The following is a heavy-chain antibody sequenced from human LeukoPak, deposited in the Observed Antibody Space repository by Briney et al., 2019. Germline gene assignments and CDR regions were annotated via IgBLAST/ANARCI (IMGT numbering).Heavy chain of an antibody. CDR2: IWYDGSNK. CDR1: GFTFSSYG. CDR3: AREYYYDSSGTIDY. Sequence: GRSLRLSCAASGFTFSSYGMHWVRQAPGKGLEWVAVIWYDGSNKYYADSVKGRFTISRDNSKNTLYLQMNSLRAEDTAVYYCAREYYYDSSGTIDYWGQGTLVTVSS. J-gene: IGHJ4*02. V-gene: IGHV3-33*01. D-gene: IGHD3-22*01.